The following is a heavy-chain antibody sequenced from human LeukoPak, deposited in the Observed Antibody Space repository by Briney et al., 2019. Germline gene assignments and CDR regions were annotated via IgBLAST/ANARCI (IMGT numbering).Heavy chain of an antibody. CDR2: ISYDGSNK. CDR3: ARDYLRGTYRTSYAFDI. V-gene: IGHV3-30*04. J-gene: IGHJ3*02. CDR1: GFTFSSYA. Sequence: GGSLRLSCAASGFTFSSYAMHWVRQAPGKGLEWVAVISYDGSNKYYADSVKGRFTISRDNSKNTLYLQMNSLRAEDTAVYYCARDYLRGTYRTSYAFDIWGQGTMVTVSS. D-gene: IGHD1-1*01.